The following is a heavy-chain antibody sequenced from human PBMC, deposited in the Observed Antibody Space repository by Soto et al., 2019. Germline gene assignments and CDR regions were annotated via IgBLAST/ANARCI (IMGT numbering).Heavy chain of an antibody. CDR1: GGSISSGGYY. V-gene: IGHV4-31*03. D-gene: IGHD5-18*01. J-gene: IGHJ4*02. Sequence: SETLSLTCTVSGGSISSGGYYWSWIRQHPGKGLEWIGYIYYSGSTYYNPSLKSRVTISVDTSKNQFSLKLSSVTAADTXVYYCASSTEGGYSYNYWGQGTLVTVSS. CDR2: IYYSGST. CDR3: ASSTEGGYSYNY.